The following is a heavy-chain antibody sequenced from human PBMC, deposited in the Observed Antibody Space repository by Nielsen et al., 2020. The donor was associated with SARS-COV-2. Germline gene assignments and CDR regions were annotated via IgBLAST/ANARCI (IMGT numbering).Heavy chain of an antibody. CDR2: IYYSGST. CDR3: AAVGYFDY. D-gene: IGHD2-15*01. V-gene: IGHV4-59*01. J-gene: IGHJ4*02. CDR1: GGSISPYF. Sequence: SETLSLTCTVSGGSISPYFWSWVRQPPGKGLEWIGYIYYSGSTNYNPSLKSRVTISVDTSKNQFSLKLSSVTAADTAVYYCAAVGYFDYWGQGTLVTVSS.